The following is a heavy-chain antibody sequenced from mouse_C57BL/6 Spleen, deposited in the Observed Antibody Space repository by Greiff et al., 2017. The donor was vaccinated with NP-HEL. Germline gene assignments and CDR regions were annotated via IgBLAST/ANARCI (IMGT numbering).Heavy chain of an antibody. Sequence: QVQLKESGTELVKPGASVKLSCKASGYTFTSYWMHWVKQRPGQGLEWIGNINPSNGGTNYNEKFKSKATLTVDKYSSTAYMQLSSLTSEDSAVYYCARSGTTVDYYAMDYWGQGTSVTVSS. D-gene: IGHD1-1*01. CDR3: ARSGTTVDYYAMDY. CDR1: GYTFTSYW. J-gene: IGHJ4*01. V-gene: IGHV1-53*01. CDR2: INPSNGGT.